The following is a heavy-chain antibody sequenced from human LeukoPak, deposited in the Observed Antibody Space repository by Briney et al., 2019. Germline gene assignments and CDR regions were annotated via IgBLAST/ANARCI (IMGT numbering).Heavy chain of an antibody. CDR1: GYTFTSYG. CDR3: ARDPIGYYYGSGSYYND. D-gene: IGHD3-10*01. J-gene: IGHJ4*02. CDR2: ISAYNGNT. Sequence: ASVKVSCKASGYTFTSYGISWVRQAPGQGLEWMGWISAYNGNTNYAQKLQGRVTMTTDTSTSTAYMELRSLRSDDTAVYYCARDPIGYYYGSGSYYNDWGQGTLVTVSS. V-gene: IGHV1-18*01.